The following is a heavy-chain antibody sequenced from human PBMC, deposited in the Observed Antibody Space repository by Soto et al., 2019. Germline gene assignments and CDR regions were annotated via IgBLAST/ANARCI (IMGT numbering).Heavy chain of an antibody. CDR2: ILYTGNT. Sequence: SETMSLTCTVSGASISSYYWSWIRQPPGKGLEWLGYILYTGNTNYSPSLKSRVTMSVDTSKNQVSLKLSAVTAADTAVYFCARAAYGSGSYYAPYYYYAMDVWGQGTTVTVSS. CDR1: GASISSYY. V-gene: IGHV4-59*01. J-gene: IGHJ6*02. D-gene: IGHD3-10*01. CDR3: ARAAYGSGSYYAPYYYYAMDV.